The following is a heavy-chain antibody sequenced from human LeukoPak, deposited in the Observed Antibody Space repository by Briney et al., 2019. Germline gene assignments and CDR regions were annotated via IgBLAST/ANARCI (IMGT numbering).Heavy chain of an antibody. CDR2: IRYDGSNK. CDR1: GFTFSSYG. V-gene: IGHV3-30*02. CDR3: ARASWYGYYFDY. Sequence: GGSLRLSCAASGFTFSSYGMHWVRQAPGKGLEWVAFIRYDGSNKYYADSVKGRFTISRDNSKNTLYLQMNGLRAEDTAVYYCARASWYGYYFDYWGQGTLVTVSS. D-gene: IGHD6-13*01. J-gene: IGHJ4*02.